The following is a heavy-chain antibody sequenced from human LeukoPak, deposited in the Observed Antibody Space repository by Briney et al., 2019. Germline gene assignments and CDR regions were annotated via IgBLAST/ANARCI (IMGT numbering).Heavy chain of an antibody. CDR3: ARQSGGWVNWLDP. J-gene: IGHJ5*02. CDR2: IYSSGST. CDR1: GGSISSSSYY. Sequence: PSETLSLTCTVSGGSISSSSYYWGWIRQPPGKGLEWIGTIYSSGSTSYTPSLKSRVTISVDTSKNQFSLKLTSVTAADTAVYYCARQSGGWVNWLDPWGQGTLVTVSS. V-gene: IGHV4-39*01. D-gene: IGHD4-23*01.